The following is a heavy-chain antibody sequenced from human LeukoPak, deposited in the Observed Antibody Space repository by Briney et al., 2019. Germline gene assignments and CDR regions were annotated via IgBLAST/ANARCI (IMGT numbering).Heavy chain of an antibody. CDR2: INVSNGKT. Sequence: ASVKVSCKASHYTFSNYGISWVRQAPGQGLEWMARINVSNGKTYYAQDFQDRVTMTTDTSTSTAYMELRNLRSDDSAVYYCARDQGYYYHNTGCVFDSWGQGTLVTVSS. CDR3: ARDQGYYYHNTGCVFDS. CDR1: HYTFSNYG. V-gene: IGHV1-18*01. J-gene: IGHJ4*02. D-gene: IGHD3-22*01.